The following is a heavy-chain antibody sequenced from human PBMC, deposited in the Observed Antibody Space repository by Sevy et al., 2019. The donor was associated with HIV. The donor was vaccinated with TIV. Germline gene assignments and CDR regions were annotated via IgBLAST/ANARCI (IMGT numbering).Heavy chain of an antibody. J-gene: IGHJ3*02. CDR2: ISGSSSTI. Sequence: GESLKISCAASGFSFSIYSVNWVRQAQGKGLEWVSYISGSSSTIYYADSVQGRFTIVRDNAKNSLYLQLSSLRDEDTALYYFARRAMVTPVYILDAIDIWGQGTMVTVSS. CDR1: GFSFSIYS. CDR3: ARRAMVTPVYILDAIDI. D-gene: IGHD2-21*02. V-gene: IGHV3-48*02.